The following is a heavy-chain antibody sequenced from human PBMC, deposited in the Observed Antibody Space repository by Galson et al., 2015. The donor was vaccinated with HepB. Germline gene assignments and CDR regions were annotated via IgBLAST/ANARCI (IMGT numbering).Heavy chain of an antibody. CDR3: AKILFSGHGNPDY. CDR1: GFTFSDYA. V-gene: IGHV3-23*01. D-gene: IGHD5-12*01. J-gene: IGHJ4*02. CDR2: ISGSGGFT. Sequence: SLRLSCAGSGFTFSDYAMSWVRQAPGKGLEWVSFISGSGGFTFYADSLKGRFTISRDNSKNMLYLHMNSLRAEDTALYYCAKILFSGHGNPDYWGQGTLVTVSS.